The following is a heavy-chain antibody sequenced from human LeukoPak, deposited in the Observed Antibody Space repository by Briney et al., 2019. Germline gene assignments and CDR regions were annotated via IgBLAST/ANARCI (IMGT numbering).Heavy chain of an antibody. D-gene: IGHD1-26*01. CDR1: GFTFSSYP. J-gene: IGHJ4*02. CDR3: VKSIVAGTGIFDS. Sequence: GGSLRLSCGASGFTFSSYPMHWVRQAPGKGLEWVSLISYDGSNKYYADSVKGRFSISRDNSKNTLYLQMDSLRVDDTAVFYCVKSIVAGTGIFDSWGQGTLVTVSS. CDR2: ISYDGSNK. V-gene: IGHV3-30-3*01.